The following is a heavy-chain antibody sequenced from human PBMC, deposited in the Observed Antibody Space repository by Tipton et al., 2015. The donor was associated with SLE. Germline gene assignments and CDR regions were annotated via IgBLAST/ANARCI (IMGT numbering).Heavy chain of an antibody. CDR1: GFTVSSNE. D-gene: IGHD2-8*01. Sequence: SLRLSCAASGFTVSSNEMSWVRQAPGKGLEWVSSISGGSTYYADSRKGRFTISRDNSKNTLHLQMNSLRAEDTAVYYCAKVVYANGGIYYYGMDVWGQGTTVTVSS. V-gene: IGHV3-38-3*01. CDR2: ISGGST. CDR3: AKVVYANGGIYYYGMDV. J-gene: IGHJ6*02.